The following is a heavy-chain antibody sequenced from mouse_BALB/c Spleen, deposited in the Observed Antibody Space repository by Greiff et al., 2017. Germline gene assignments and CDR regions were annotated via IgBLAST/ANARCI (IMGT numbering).Heavy chain of an antibody. CDR2: INPSTGYT. J-gene: IGHJ3*01. CDR1: GYTFTSYW. Sequence: VQLQQSGAELAKPGASVKMSCKASGYTFTSYWMHWVKQRPGQGLEWIGYINPSTGYTEYNQKFKDKATLTADKSSSTAYMQLSSLTSEDSAVYYCATTIYYFCAYWGQGTLVTVSA. D-gene: IGHD2-1*01. V-gene: IGHV1-7*01. CDR3: ATTIYYFCAY.